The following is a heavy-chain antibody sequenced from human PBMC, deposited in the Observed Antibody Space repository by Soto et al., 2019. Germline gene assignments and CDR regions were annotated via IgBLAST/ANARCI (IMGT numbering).Heavy chain of an antibody. CDR1: GGSVNSGIFY. J-gene: IGHJ4*02. CDR3: AREFAY. CDR2: IYSSGST. Sequence: PSETLSLTYTVSGGSVNSGIFYWSWIRQPPGKELEWIGLIYSSGSTNYNPSLKSRLTISLDTSNNQFTLKLSSVTAADTAVYYCAREFAYWGQGILVTVS. V-gene: IGHV4-61*01.